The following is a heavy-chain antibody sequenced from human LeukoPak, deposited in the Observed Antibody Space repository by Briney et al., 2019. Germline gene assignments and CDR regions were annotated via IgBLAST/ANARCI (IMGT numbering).Heavy chain of an antibody. CDR1: GFMFSNYG. CDR3: ARDLSDIVVVITTPDY. CDR2: IWYDGSKK. J-gene: IGHJ4*02. V-gene: IGHV3-33*01. Sequence: PGRSLRLSCAASGFMFSNYGMLWVRQAPGKGLEWVAVIWYDGSKKYYADSVKGRFTISRDDSKNTVYLQMNSLRVEDTAVYYCARDLSDIVVVITTPDYWGQGTLVTVSS. D-gene: IGHD3-22*01.